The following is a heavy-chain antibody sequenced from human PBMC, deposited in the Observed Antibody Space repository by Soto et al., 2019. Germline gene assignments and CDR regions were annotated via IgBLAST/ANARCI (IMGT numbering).Heavy chain of an antibody. V-gene: IGHV1-69*06. CDR2: IIPIFGTA. D-gene: IGHD5-18*01. CDR3: ASRGYSYGPFDY. J-gene: IGHJ4*02. Sequence: GASVKVSCKASGGTFSSYAISWVRQAPGQGLEWMGGIIPIFGTANYAQKFQGRVTITADKSTSTAYMELSSLRSEDMAVYYCASRGYSYGPFDYWGQGTLVTVSS. CDR1: GGTFSSYA.